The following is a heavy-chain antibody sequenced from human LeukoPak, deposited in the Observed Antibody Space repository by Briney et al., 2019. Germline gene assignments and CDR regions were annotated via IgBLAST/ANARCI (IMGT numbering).Heavy chain of an antibody. CDR3: ARARFVPASFDY. D-gene: IGHD2-2*01. J-gene: IGHJ4*02. Sequence: GGSLRLSCAASGFTFSDYYMNWIRQAPGKGLEWVSYISSSGSTIYYADSVKGRFTISRDNAKNSLYLQMNSLRAEDTAVYYCARARFVPASFDYWGQGTLVTVSS. CDR2: ISSSGSTI. CDR1: GFTFSDYY. V-gene: IGHV3-11*04.